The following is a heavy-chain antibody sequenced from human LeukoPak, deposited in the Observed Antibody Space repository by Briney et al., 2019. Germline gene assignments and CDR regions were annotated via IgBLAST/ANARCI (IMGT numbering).Heavy chain of an antibody. J-gene: IGHJ4*02. CDR3: AKPDGGYSHFDY. D-gene: IGHD5-12*01. Sequence: GGSLRLSCEASGFPFSTYAMSWVRQVPGKGLEWVSGISGGGDRTYYADSVKGRFTISRDNSKNTMYLQMNSLSAEDTAIYYCAKPDGGYSHFDYWPQGTLVTVSS. V-gene: IGHV3-23*01. CDR2: ISGGGDRT. CDR1: GFPFSTYA.